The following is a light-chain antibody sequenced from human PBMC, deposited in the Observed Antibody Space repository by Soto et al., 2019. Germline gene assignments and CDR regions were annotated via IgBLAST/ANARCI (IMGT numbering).Light chain of an antibody. CDR1: QSVSSN. Sequence: EIVMTQSPATLSVSPGERATLSCRASQSVSSNLAWYQQKPGQAPRLLIYGASTRATGIPARLSGSGSGTEFTLTISSLQSEDFAVYYCQQYNNWPYTLGQGTKLEIK. CDR2: GAS. J-gene: IGKJ2*01. CDR3: QQYNNWPYT. V-gene: IGKV3-15*01.